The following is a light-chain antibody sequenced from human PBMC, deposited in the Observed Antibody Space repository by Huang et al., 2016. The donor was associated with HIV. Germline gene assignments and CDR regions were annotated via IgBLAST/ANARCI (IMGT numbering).Light chain of an antibody. J-gene: IGKJ5*01. CDR1: QSVSSN. V-gene: IGKV3-15*01. CDR2: GAS. CDR3: QQYNNWPPIT. Sequence: EIVMTQSPVTLSVSPGERATLSCWASQSVSSNLAWYQQKPGQAPRLLIYGASTRATGVPARVSGSGSGTEFTLTISSLQYEDFSLYYCQQYNNWPPITFGQGTRLEMK.